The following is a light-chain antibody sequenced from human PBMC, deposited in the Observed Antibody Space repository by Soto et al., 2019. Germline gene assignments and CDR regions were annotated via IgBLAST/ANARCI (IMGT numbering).Light chain of an antibody. CDR3: LQYSTWPPLYT. J-gene: IGKJ2*01. CDR1: QSVSSY. CDR2: VAS. V-gene: IGKV3-15*01. Sequence: EIVMTQSPATLSVSLGERVTLSCRASQSVSSYLAWYQHKPGQAPRLLISVASSMATDIQDRFSRSGSGTDFTITISSLQSTDLAVYYCLQYSTWPPLYTFGQGTKLEIK.